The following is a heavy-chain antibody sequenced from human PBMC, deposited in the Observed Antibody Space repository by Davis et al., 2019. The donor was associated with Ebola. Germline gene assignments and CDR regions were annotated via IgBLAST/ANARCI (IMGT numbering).Heavy chain of an antibody. J-gene: IGHJ4*02. CDR3: ARDAFSLSRYDTEDH. CDR1: GITISDHT. D-gene: IGHD3-9*01. V-gene: IGHV3-48*04. CDR2: ISPTSNTI. Sequence: PGGSLRLSCAVSGITISDHTMNWVRQAPGKGLEWISSISPTSNTIFYADSVKGRFTISRDNARDSLYLQMDSLRVEDTAIYYCARDAFSLSRYDTEDHWGQGTLVTVSS.